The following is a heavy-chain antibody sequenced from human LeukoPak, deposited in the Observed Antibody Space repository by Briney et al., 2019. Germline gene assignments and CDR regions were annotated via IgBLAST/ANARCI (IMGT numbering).Heavy chain of an antibody. V-gene: IGHV3-30*02. J-gene: IGHJ4*02. Sequence: GGSLRLSCAASGFTLSSYGMHWVRQAPGKGLEWVAFIRYDGSNKYCADSVKGRFTISRDNAKNSLHLQVNSLRAEDTAVYYCVRERFHGSGAPKFDFWGQGTLVTVSS. CDR3: VRERFHGSGAPKFDF. D-gene: IGHD3-10*01. CDR2: IRYDGSNK. CDR1: GFTLSSYG.